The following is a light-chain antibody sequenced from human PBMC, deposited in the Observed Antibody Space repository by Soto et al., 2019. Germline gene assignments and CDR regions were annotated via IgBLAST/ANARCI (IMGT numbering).Light chain of an antibody. CDR2: LGS. J-gene: IGKJ2*01. CDR1: QSLLHSNGYNF. V-gene: IGKV2-28*01. Sequence: DIVMTQCPLSLPVTPGEPASISCRSSQSLLHSNGYNFLYWYLQKPGQSPQLLIHLGSNRASGVPDRFSGSGSGTDFTLKISRVEAEDVGVYYCIQALQTPPYPFGQRIKVDI. CDR3: IQALQTPPYP.